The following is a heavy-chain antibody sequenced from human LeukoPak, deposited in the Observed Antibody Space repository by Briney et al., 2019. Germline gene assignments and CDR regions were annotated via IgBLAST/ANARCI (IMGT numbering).Heavy chain of an antibody. CDR2: ISYDGSNK. CDR3: ARDRSHGDYEVYAY. D-gene: IGHD4-17*01. V-gene: IGHV3-30*04. J-gene: IGHJ4*02. Sequence: GRSLRLSCAASGFTFSSYAMHWVRQAPGKGLEWVAVISYDGSNKYYADSVKGRFTISRDNSKNTLYLQMNSLRAEDTAVYYCARDRSHGDYEVYAYWGQGTLVTVSS. CDR1: GFTFSSYA.